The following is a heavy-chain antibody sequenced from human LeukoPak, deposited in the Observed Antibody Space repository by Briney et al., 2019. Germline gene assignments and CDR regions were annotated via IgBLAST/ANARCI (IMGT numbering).Heavy chain of an antibody. V-gene: IGHV1-2*02. D-gene: IGHD3-10*01. CDR2: INPNSGGT. J-gene: IGHJ4*02. Sequence: GASVKVSCKASGYTFTGYYMHWVRQAPGQGLEWMGWINPNSGGTNYAQKFQGRVTMTRDTSISTAYMELSRLRSDDTAVYYCASVRWFGESYYFDYWGQGTLVTVSS. CDR3: ASVRWFGESYYFDY. CDR1: GYTFTGYY.